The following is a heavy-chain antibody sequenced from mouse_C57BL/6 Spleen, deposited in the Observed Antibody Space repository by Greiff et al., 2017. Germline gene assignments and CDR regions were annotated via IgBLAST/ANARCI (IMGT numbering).Heavy chain of an antibody. V-gene: IGHV1-9*01. CDR1: GYTFTGYW. CDR2: ILPGSGST. CDR3: ARGENYYGSSLYYAMDY. J-gene: IGHJ4*01. Sequence: VQLQQSGAELMKPGASVKLSCKATGYTFTGYWIEWVKQRPGHGLEWIGEILPGSGSTNYNEKFKGKATFTADTSSNTAYMQLSSLTTEDSAIYYCARGENYYGSSLYYAMDYWGQGTSVTVSS. D-gene: IGHD1-1*01.